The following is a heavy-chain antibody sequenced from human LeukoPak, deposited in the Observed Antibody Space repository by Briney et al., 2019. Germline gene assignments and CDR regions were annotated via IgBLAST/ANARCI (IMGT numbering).Heavy chain of an antibody. J-gene: IGHJ4*02. Sequence: SETLSLTRAVYGGSFSGYYWSWIRQSPGEGLEWIGEINHSRSTNHNPSLKSRVTISIDTSKNQVSLKLTSVTAADTAVYYCARGRLMEQYSSSSDGYFDYWGQGTLVTVSS. CDR1: GGSFSGYY. D-gene: IGHD6-6*01. V-gene: IGHV4-34*01. CDR3: ARGRLMEQYSSSSDGYFDY. CDR2: INHSRST.